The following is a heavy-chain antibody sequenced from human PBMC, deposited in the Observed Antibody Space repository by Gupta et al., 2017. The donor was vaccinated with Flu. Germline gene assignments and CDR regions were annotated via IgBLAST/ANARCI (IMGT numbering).Heavy chain of an antibody. CDR2: IIPILGIA. CDR3: ARDFDDYYDSSGWEDY. D-gene: IGHD3-22*01. Sequence: QVQLVQSGAEVKKPGSSVKVSCKASGGTFSSYTISLVRQAPGQGLEWMGRIIPILGIANYAQKFQGRVTITADKSTSTAYMELSSLRSEDTAVYYCARDFDDYYDSSGWEDYWGQGTLVTVSS. CDR1: GGTFSSYT. V-gene: IGHV1-69*08. J-gene: IGHJ4*02.